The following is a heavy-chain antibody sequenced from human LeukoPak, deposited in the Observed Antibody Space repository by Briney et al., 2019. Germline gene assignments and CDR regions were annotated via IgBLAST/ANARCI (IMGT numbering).Heavy chain of an antibody. J-gene: IGHJ5*02. CDR1: GYTFTSYG. Sequence: ASVTVSCKASGYTFTSYGISWVRQAPGQGLEWMGGIIPIFGTANYAQKFQGRVTITADESTSTAYMELSSLRSEDTAVYYCARGPAGALDPWGQGTLVTVSS. CDR2: IIPIFGTA. CDR3: ARGPAGALDP. D-gene: IGHD6-25*01. V-gene: IGHV1-69*13.